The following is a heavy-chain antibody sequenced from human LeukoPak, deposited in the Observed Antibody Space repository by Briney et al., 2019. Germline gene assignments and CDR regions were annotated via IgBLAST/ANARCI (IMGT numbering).Heavy chain of an antibody. CDR2: ISSSSSNI. J-gene: IGHJ4*02. CDR3: ARDAGDGSGRSGY. D-gene: IGHD3-10*01. V-gene: IGHV3-21*01. Sequence: WGSLRLSCAASGFTFSSYSMNWVRQAPGKGLEWVSSISSSSSNIYYADSVKGRFTISRDNAKNSLYLQMNSLRAEDTAVYYCARDAGDGSGRSGYWGQGTLVTVSS. CDR1: GFTFSSYS.